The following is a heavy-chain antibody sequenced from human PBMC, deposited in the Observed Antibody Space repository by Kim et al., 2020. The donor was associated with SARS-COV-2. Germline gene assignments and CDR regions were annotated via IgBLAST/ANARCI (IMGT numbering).Heavy chain of an antibody. V-gene: IGHV1-46*01. CDR1: GYTFTSYY. D-gene: IGHD5-12*01. CDR3: ARDRDSGYDVGYFDY. CDR2: INPSGGST. J-gene: IGHJ4*02. Sequence: ASVKVSCKASGYTFTSYYMHWVRQAPGQGLEWMGIINPSGGSTSYAQKFQGRVTMTRDTSTSTVYMELSSLRSEDTAVYYCARDRDSGYDVGYFDYWGQGTLVTVSS.